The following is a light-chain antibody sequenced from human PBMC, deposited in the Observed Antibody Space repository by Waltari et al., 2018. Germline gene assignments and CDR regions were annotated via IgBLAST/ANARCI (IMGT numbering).Light chain of an antibody. J-gene: IGLJ2*01. Sequence: SALTQPASVSGSPGQSITISCTGTSSDVGSYNLVSWYQQHTGKAPKLMIYELNKRPSGVSNRFSGSKSGNTASLTISGLQAEDEADYYCCSYAGSSTFLFGGGTKLTVL. CDR3: CSYAGSSTFL. CDR2: ELN. CDR1: SSDVGSYNL. V-gene: IGLV2-23*02.